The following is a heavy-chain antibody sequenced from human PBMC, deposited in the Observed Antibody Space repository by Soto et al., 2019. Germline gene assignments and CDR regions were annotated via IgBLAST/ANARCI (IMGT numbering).Heavy chain of an antibody. V-gene: IGHV6-1*01. J-gene: IGHJ5*02. D-gene: IGHD1-1*01. Sequence: PSETLSLTCSISGDSVSSNSAAWNWIRLSPSRGLEWLGRTYYRSKGYSVYAPSVKSRISINPDTSKNQFSLQLNSVTPDDAGVNYCARGPGSLRPWGQGTLVTVSS. CDR3: ARGPGSLRP. CDR2: TYYRSKGYS. CDR1: GDSVSSNSAA.